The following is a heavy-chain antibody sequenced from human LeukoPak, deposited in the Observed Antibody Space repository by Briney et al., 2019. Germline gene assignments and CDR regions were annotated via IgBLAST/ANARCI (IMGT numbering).Heavy chain of an antibody. J-gene: IGHJ4*02. Sequence: GGSLRLSCAASGFTFSNSNMNWVRQAPGKGLEWVSYISSGGSPIYYTESVKGRFTISRDNAKNSLYLQMNSLRAEDTAVYYCARGVRGVIIDYWGQGTLVTVSS. CDR3: ARGVRGVIIDY. D-gene: IGHD3-10*02. CDR2: ISSGGSPI. CDR1: GFTFSNSN. V-gene: IGHV3-48*01.